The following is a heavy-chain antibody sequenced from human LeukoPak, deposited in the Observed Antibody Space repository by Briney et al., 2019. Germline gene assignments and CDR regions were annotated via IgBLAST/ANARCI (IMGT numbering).Heavy chain of an antibody. CDR2: INSDGSST. CDR3: ATDSSGYLDNDAFDI. CDR1: GFTFSSYW. Sequence: PGGSLRLSCAASGFTFSSYWMYWVRQAPGKGLVWVSRINSDGSSTSYADSVKGRFTISRDNAKNTLYLQMNRLRTENTAVYYCATDSSGYLDNDAFDIWGQGTMVTVSS. D-gene: IGHD3-22*01. J-gene: IGHJ3*02. V-gene: IGHV3-74*01.